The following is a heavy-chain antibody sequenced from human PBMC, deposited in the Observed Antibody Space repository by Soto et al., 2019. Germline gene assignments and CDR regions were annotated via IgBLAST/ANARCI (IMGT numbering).Heavy chain of an antibody. V-gene: IGHV2-5*02. CDR1: GFSLSTSGVA. CDR3: AQRLPERGLAIFDP. D-gene: IGHD6-19*01. Sequence: QITLKESGPTLVKPTQTLTLTCTFSGFSLSTSGVAVGWIRQPPGKALEWLALIYWDDDKRYSPSLKNRITITKDTSRTQRVLIMSNMVPVYIARYYCAQRLPERGLAIFDPWGQGTLVTVSS. J-gene: IGHJ5*02. CDR2: IYWDDDK.